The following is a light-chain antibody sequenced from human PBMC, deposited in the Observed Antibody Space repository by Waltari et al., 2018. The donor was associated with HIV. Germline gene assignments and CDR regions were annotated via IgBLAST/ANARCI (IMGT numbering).Light chain of an antibody. J-gene: IGKJ1*01. CDR1: QGVSSGY. CDR3: QQYGSSYRT. Sequence: EIVLTQSPGTLSLSPGERATLSCRASQGVSSGYLAWYQQRPGQAPRLLIHGASSRATGIPDRFSGSGSGTDFTLIISRLEPEDFAVYGCQQYGSSYRTFGQGTKVEIK. V-gene: IGKV3-20*01. CDR2: GAS.